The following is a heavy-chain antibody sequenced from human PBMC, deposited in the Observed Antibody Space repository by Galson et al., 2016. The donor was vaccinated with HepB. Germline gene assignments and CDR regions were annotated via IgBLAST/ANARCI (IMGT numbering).Heavy chain of an antibody. D-gene: IGHD1-26*01. CDR2: ISRSGDST. Sequence: SLRLSCAASGFTFNNYGMTWVRQAPGKGLEVVSSISRSGDSTDYADSAKGRFTISRDNSKNTLSLQMNSLTADDTAIYYCVQGSTAPAVWGKGTTVTVSS. V-gene: IGHV3-23*01. J-gene: IGHJ6*04. CDR1: GFTFNNYG. CDR3: VQGSTAPAV.